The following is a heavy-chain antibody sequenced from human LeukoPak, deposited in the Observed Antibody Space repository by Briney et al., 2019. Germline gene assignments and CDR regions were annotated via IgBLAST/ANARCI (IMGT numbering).Heavy chain of an antibody. CDR3: ARHRRTVTTPYYMDV. Sequence: SETLSLTCTVSGGSISSYYWSWIRQPPGKGLEWIGYIYYSGSANYNPSLKSRVTISVDTSKNQFSLKLSSVTAADTAVYYCARHRRTVTTPYYMDVWGKGTTVTVSS. J-gene: IGHJ6*03. CDR2: IYYSGSA. V-gene: IGHV4-59*08. CDR1: GGSISSYY. D-gene: IGHD4-17*01.